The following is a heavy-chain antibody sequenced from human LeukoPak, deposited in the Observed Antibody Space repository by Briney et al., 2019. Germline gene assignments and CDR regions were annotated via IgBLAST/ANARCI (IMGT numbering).Heavy chain of an antibody. J-gene: IGHJ6*02. CDR3: VKGGHKLDIQTTHYYYGLDV. V-gene: IGHV3-74*03. CDR1: GFTLSDHW. Sequence: GGSLRLSCVASGFTLSDHWMYWVHQGPSRGLAHVSRVESDASRTTYADSVKGRFTISRDDAKNTMYSQMNSLRVEDTAVYYCVKGGHKLDIQTTHYYYGLDVWGQGTTVAVS. D-gene: IGHD5-12*01. CDR2: VESDASRT.